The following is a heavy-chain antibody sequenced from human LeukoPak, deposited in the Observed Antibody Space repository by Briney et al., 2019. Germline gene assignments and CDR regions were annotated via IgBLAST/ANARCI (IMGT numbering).Heavy chain of an antibody. D-gene: IGHD1-1*01. CDR1: GYTFTGYY. V-gene: IGHV1-2*06. CDR2: INPNSGGT. J-gene: IGHJ6*03. Sequence: ASVKVSCKASGYTFTGYYMHWVRQAPGQGLERMGRINPNSGGTNYAQKFQGRVTMTRDTSISTAYMELSRLRSDDTAVYYCARDPLNGYYYYYMDVWGKGTTVTVSS. CDR3: ARDPLNGYYYYYMDV.